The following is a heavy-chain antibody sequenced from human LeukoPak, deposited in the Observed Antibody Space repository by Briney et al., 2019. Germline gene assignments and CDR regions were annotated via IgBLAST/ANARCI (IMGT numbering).Heavy chain of an antibody. CDR2: INHSGST. D-gene: IGHD6-13*01. CDR1: GGSFSGYY. V-gene: IGHV4-34*01. CDR3: ARAGSSSWYANDY. J-gene: IGHJ4*02. Sequence: SETLSLTCAVYGGSFSGYYWSWIRQPPGKGLEWIGEINHSGSTNYNPSLKSRVTISVDKSKNQFSLKLSSVTAADTAVYYCARAGSSSWYANDYWGQGTLVTVSS.